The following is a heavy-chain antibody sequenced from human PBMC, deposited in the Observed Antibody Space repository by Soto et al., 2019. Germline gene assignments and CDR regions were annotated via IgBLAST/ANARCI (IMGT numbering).Heavy chain of an antibody. V-gene: IGHV3-11*01. CDR3: ARPNGESMRYYHGMDV. CDR1: GFTFSDYY. Sequence: QVQLVESGGGLVKPGGSLTLSCVASGFTFSDYYMAWIRQTPGKGLEWVSYTSVDGGDRFYADSVKGRFTSSRDNARKSLSLQMNSLRDEDTAVYYCARPNGESMRYYHGMDVWGQGTTVIVSS. CDR2: TSVDGGDR. J-gene: IGHJ6*02. D-gene: IGHD3-10*01.